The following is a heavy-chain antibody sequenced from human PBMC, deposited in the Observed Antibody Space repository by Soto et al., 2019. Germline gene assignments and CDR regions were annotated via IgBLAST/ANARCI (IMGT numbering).Heavy chain of an antibody. CDR2: IYYSGKT. D-gene: IGHD6-19*01. Sequence: SEPLSLPSTLSGASVAGATCFWAWILHPPGKGLEWVGSIYYSGKTHYNPSLKSRVNISVDTSKNEFSLRLSSVTAADTAVYFCARSVAVPGAHIDYWGQGTQVTVSS. J-gene: IGHJ4*02. V-gene: IGHV4-39*07. CDR3: ARSVAVPGAHIDY. CDR1: GASVAGATCF.